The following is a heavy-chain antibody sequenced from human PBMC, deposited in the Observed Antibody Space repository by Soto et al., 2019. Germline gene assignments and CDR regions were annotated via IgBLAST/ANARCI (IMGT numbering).Heavy chain of an antibody. Sequence: RASVKVSCKASGYTFSGYSITWVRQAPGQGLEWMGRISGYNGNTNYARTLRGRLTLTTDTSASTAYMELRSLTSDDTAVYYCARDVFCGGAPACPDMDVWGQGTTVTVSS. CDR2: ISGYNGNT. V-gene: IGHV1-18*04. J-gene: IGHJ6*02. CDR3: ARDVFCGGAPACPDMDV. D-gene: IGHD2-21*01. CDR1: GYTFSGYS.